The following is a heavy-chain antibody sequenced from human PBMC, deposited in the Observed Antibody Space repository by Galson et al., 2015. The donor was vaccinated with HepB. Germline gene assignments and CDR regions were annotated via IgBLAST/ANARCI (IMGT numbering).Heavy chain of an antibody. CDR2: ISSSSSYT. V-gene: IGHV3-11*06. CDR1: GFTFSDYY. D-gene: IGHD3-10*01. Sequence: SLRLSCAASGFTFSDYYMSWIRQAPGKGLEWVSYISSSSSYTNYADSVKGRFTISRDNAKNSLYLQMNSLRAEDTAVYYCARTTGTITMVRGVIPPSFDYWGQGTLVTVSS. CDR3: ARTTGTITMVRGVIPPSFDY. J-gene: IGHJ4*02.